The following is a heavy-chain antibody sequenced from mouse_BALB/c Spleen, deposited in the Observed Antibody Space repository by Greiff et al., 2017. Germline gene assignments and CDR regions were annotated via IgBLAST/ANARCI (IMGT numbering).Heavy chain of an antibody. CDR1: GYTFTSYW. V-gene: IGHV1-5*01. CDR2: IYPGNSDT. J-gene: IGHJ2*01. CDR3: TGGSGSGYVFFDY. Sequence: VQLQQSGTVLARPGASVKMSCKASGYTFTSYWMHWVKQRPGQGLEWIGAIYPGNSDTSYNQKFKGKAKLTAVTSTSTAYMELSSLTNEDSAVYYCTGGSGSGYVFFDYWGQGTTLTVSS. D-gene: IGHD3-1*01.